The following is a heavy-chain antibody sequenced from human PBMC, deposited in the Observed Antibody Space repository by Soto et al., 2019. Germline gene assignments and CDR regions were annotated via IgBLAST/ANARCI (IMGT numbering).Heavy chain of an antibody. V-gene: IGHV4-4*02. CDR2: IYHTGST. D-gene: IGHD2-15*01. J-gene: IGHJ4*02. CDR3: ATLPPRIVVVPTELPT. Sequence: SETLSLTCAVSGTSISSTFWWTWVRQTPGKGLEWIGEIYHTGSTKYNPSLRGRVTISVDKSNNQFSLDLRSVTGADTAVYYCATLPPRIVVVPTELPTRGQGTSVTVSS. CDR1: GTSISSTFW.